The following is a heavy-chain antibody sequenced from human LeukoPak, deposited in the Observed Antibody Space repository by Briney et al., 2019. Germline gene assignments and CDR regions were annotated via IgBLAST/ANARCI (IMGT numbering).Heavy chain of an antibody. CDR1: GFIFSSYS. CDR3: AKDFGYDSGTYLDQ. Sequence: GGSLRLSCAAAGFIFSSYSMHWVRQAPGKGLEWVAVISYDGSKKYYPESVRGRFTISRDNSKNTLFLQMNSLRAEDTAVYYCAKDFGYDSGTYLDQWGQGTLVTVSS. D-gene: IGHD3-10*01. J-gene: IGHJ5*02. V-gene: IGHV3-30*18. CDR2: ISYDGSKK.